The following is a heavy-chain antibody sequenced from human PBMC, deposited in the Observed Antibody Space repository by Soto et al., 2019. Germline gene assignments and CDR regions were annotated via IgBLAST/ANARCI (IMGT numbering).Heavy chain of an antibody. J-gene: IGHJ3*02. CDR3: ARDAVLGASARHCSSTSCPDAFDI. D-gene: IGHD2-2*01. V-gene: IGHV3-33*01. CDR1: GFTFSSYG. Sequence: GGSLRLSCAASGFTFSSYGMHWVRQAPGKGLEWVAVIWYDGSNKYYADSVKGRFTISRDNSKNTLYLQMNSLRAEDTAVYYCARDAVLGASARHCSSTSCPDAFDIWGHGTMVTVSS. CDR2: IWYDGSNK.